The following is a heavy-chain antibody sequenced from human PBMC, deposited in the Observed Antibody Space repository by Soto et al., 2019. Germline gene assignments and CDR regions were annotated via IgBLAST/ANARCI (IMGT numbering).Heavy chain of an antibody. V-gene: IGHV3-7*01. CDR2: IKEDGSQK. J-gene: IGHJ6*02. CDR1: GFPFSSHW. CDR3: ARDGGYYDSTGFISSGMGV. Sequence: EVQLVESGGGLVQPGGSLRLSCEASGFPFSSHWMTWVRQAPGKGLEWVANIKEDGSQKYYLDSVRGRFTISRDNAKNSLYLQMNSLRAEDTAVFYCARDGGYYDSTGFISSGMGVWGQGTTVTVSS. D-gene: IGHD3-22*01.